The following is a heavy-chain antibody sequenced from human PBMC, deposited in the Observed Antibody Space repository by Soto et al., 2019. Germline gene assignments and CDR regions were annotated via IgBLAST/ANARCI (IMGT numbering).Heavy chain of an antibody. Sequence: VVSLRISCAASGFTFSSYAMGWVRQAPGKGLEWVSAISGSGGSTYCADSVKGRFTISRDSSKNTLYLQMNSLRAEDTAVYYCAKGEGTKGKYYFDYWGQGTPVTVSS. D-gene: IGHD1-1*01. J-gene: IGHJ4*02. CDR1: GFTFSSYA. V-gene: IGHV3-23*01. CDR2: ISGSGGST. CDR3: AKGEGTKGKYYFDY.